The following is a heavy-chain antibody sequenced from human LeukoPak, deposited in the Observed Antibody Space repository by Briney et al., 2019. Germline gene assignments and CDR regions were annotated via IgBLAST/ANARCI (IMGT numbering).Heavy chain of an antibody. CDR3: ARGVPTGYYTSCYDY. D-gene: IGHD3/OR15-3a*01. J-gene: IGHJ4*02. Sequence: GGSLRLSCAASGVNFSDSEMNWVRQAPGKGLEWVSYISSSGTTIYYADSVKGRFTISRDNAKNSLYLQMNSLRAEDTAVYYCARGVPTGYYTSCYDYWGQGTLVTVSS. V-gene: IGHV3-48*03. CDR1: GVNFSDSE. CDR2: ISSSGTTI.